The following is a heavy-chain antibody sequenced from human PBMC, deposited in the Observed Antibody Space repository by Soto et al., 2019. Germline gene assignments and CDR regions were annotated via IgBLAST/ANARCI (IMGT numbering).Heavy chain of an antibody. V-gene: IGHV3-7*01. CDR2: IKQDGSEK. CDR1: GFSFGSYW. CDR3: ARDHEQQWLVDDAFEI. D-gene: IGHD6-19*01. J-gene: IGHJ3*02. Sequence: GGSLRLSCAASGFSFGSYWMSWVRQAPGKGLEWVANIKQDGSEKYYVDSVKGRFTISRDNAKNSLYLQMNSLRAEDTAVYYCARDHEQQWLVDDAFEIWGQGTMVSVSS.